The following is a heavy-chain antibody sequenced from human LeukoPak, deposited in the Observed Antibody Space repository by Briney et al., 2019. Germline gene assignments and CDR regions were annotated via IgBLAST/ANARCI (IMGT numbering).Heavy chain of an antibody. CDR2: IYYSGST. V-gene: IGHV4-59*08. CDR3: ASGDSSGPVDAFDI. CDR1: GGSISSYY. J-gene: IGHJ3*02. Sequence: PSETLSLTCTVSGGSISSYYWTWIRQPPGKGLEWIGYIYYSGSTNYNPSLKSRVTISVDTSKNQFSLKLSSVTAADTAVYYCASGDSSGPVDAFDIWGQGTMVTVSS. D-gene: IGHD6-19*01.